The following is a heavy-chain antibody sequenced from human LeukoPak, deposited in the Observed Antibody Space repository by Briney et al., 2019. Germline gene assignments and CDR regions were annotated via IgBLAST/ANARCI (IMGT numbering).Heavy chain of an antibody. CDR3: ARGVNYDFWSGYYTARQETFDY. Sequence: ASVKVSCKASGYTFTSYDINWVRQATGQGLEWMGWMNPNSGNTGYAQKFQGRVTITRNTSISTAYMELSSLRSEDTAVYYCARGVNYDFWSGYYTARQETFDYWAQGTLVTVSS. CDR2: MNPNSGNT. J-gene: IGHJ4*02. CDR1: GYTFTSYD. D-gene: IGHD3-3*01. V-gene: IGHV1-8*03.